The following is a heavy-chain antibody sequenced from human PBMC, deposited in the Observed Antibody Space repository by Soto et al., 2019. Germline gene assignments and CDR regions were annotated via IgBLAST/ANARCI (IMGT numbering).Heavy chain of an antibody. CDR2: ISAHNGNT. CDR3: ARGRYGDY. Sequence: QVHLVQSGGEVKKPGASVKGSCKGSDYAFTTYGITWVRQAPGQGLEWMGWISAHNGNTNYAQKLQGRVTVTRDTSTSTAYMELRSLRSDDAAVYYCARGRYGDYWGQGALVTVSS. D-gene: IGHD1-1*01. CDR1: DYAFTTYG. V-gene: IGHV1-18*01. J-gene: IGHJ4*02.